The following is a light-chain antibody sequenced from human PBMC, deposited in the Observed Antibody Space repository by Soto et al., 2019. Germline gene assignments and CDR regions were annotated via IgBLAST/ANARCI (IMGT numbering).Light chain of an antibody. CDR1: SSNIGVGSNS. V-gene: IGLV1-44*01. CDR2: SHN. Sequence: QSVLTQPPSASGTPGQRVTISCSGSSSNIGVGSNSVNWYQHLPGTAPKLLIYSHNQRPSGVPDRFSGSKSGTSASLAISGLQSEDEADYYCAAWDGSLNGWVFGGGTQLTVL. J-gene: IGLJ3*02. CDR3: AAWDGSLNGWV.